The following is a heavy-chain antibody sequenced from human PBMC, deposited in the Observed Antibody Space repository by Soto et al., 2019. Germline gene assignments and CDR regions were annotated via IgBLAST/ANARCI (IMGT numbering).Heavy chain of an antibody. CDR2: ISSSSNII. J-gene: IGHJ5*02. Sequence: EMQLVESGGGLVQPGGSLRLSCAASGFTFSTYSMNWVRQAPGKGLEWLSYISSSSNIIHYADSVRGRFTISRDNAENSLYLQMNSLRDEDTAVYFCARLYSTSSVERWFDPWGQGTLVTVSS. CDR1: GFTFSTYS. V-gene: IGHV3-48*02. CDR3: ARLYSTSSVERWFDP. D-gene: IGHD2-2*01.